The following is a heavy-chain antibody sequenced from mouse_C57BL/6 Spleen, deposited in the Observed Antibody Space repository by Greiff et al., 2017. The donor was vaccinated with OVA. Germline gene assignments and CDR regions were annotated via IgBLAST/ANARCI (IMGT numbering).Heavy chain of an antibody. J-gene: IGHJ4*01. V-gene: IGHV1-82*01. D-gene: IGHD2-4*01. CDR1: GYAFSSSW. Sequence: VQLQQSGPELVKPGASVKISCKASGYAFSSSWMNWVKQRPGKGLEWIGRIYPGDGDTNYNGKFKGKATLTADKSSSTAYMQLSSLTSEDSAVYFCASPHYYDYDVYAMDYWGQGTSVTVSS. CDR3: ASPHYYDYDVYAMDY. CDR2: IYPGDGDT.